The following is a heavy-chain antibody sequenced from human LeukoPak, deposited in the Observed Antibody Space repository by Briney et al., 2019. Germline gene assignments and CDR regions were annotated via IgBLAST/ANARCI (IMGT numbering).Heavy chain of an antibody. Sequence: SSETLSLTCTVSGGSISSGGYYWSWIRQHPGKGLEWIGYIYYSGSTYYNPSLKSRVTISVDTSKNQFSLKLSSVTAADTAVYYCARRATYYYGSGSYYDDYWGQGTLVTVSS. CDR2: IYYSGST. V-gene: IGHV4-31*03. J-gene: IGHJ4*02. CDR3: ARRATYYYGSGSYYDDY. D-gene: IGHD3-10*01. CDR1: GGSISSGGYY.